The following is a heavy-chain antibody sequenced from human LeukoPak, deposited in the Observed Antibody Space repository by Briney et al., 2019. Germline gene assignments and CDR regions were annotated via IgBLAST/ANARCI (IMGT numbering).Heavy chain of an antibody. CDR1: GYSFTTYP. D-gene: IGHD2-15*01. CDR3: ATGVAVVASTDS. V-gene: IGHV1-8*01. Sequence: ASVKVSCKASGYSFTTYPMNWVRRAPGQGLEWVGWMNPNSGNTGYAQKFQGRVTMTRNTAMSTAYMELSSLRFEDTAVYYCATGVAVVASTDSWGQGTLVTVSS. J-gene: IGHJ5*01. CDR2: MNPNSGNT.